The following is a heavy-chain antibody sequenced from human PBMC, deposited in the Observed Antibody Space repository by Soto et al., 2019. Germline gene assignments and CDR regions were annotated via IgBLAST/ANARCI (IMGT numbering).Heavy chain of an antibody. Sequence: SETLSLTCAVYGGSFSGYYWSWIRQPPGKGLEWIGEINHSGSTNYNPSLKSRVTISVDRSKNQFSPKLSSVTAADTAVYYCASLAARGEDYWGQGTPVTVSP. D-gene: IGHD6-6*01. CDR3: ASLAARGEDY. CDR2: INHSGST. CDR1: GGSFSGYY. V-gene: IGHV4-34*01. J-gene: IGHJ4*02.